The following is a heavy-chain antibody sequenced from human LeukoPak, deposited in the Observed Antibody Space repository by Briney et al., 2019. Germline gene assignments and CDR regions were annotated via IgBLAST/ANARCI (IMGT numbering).Heavy chain of an antibody. Sequence: PGGSLRLSCAASGFTFSSYAMSWVRQAPGKGLEWVSAISGSGGSTYYADSVKGRLTISRDNSKNTLYLQMNSLRAEDTAVYYCARDPSSSWAFDIWGQGTMVTVSS. J-gene: IGHJ3*02. D-gene: IGHD6-13*01. CDR3: ARDPSSSWAFDI. V-gene: IGHV3-23*01. CDR1: GFTFSSYA. CDR2: ISGSGGST.